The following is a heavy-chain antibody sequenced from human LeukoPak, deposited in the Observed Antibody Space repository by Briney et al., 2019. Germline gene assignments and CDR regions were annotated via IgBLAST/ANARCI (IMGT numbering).Heavy chain of an antibody. CDR3: AREVSSRDYYYYYGMDV. J-gene: IGHJ6*02. Sequence: GASVKVSCKASGYTFTGYYMRWVRQAPGQGLEWMGWINPNSGGTNYAQKFQGRVTMTRDTSISTAYMELSRLRSDDTAVYYCAREVSSRDYYYYYGMDVWGQGTTVTVSS. V-gene: IGHV1-2*02. CDR2: INPNSGGT. CDR1: GYTFTGYY. D-gene: IGHD6-13*01.